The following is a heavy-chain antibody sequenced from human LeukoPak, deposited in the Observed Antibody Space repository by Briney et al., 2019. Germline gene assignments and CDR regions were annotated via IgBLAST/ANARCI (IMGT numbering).Heavy chain of an antibody. Sequence: GGSLRLSCAASGFTFSRYEMNWVRQAPGKGLEWVSYISASTTTTYYGDSVKGRFTISIDNAKKSMRLQMGSLRYKDTAMYNCAKDTDTYGFLFYPWGPGTLVTVSS. D-gene: IGHD5-18*01. CDR1: GFTFSRYE. CDR2: ISASTTTT. CDR3: AKDTDTYGFLFYP. V-gene: IGHV3-48*03. J-gene: IGHJ5*02.